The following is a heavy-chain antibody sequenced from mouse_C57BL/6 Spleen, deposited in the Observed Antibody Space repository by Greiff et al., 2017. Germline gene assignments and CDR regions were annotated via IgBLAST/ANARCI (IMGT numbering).Heavy chain of an antibody. CDR2: INPNTGGT. J-gene: IGHJ2*01. CDR1: GYTFTDYN. Sequence: VQLQQSGPELVKPGASVKMSCKASGYTFTDYNMHWVTQSHGKSLEWIGFINPNTGGTSSNQKLSVKALLTVNTTSSTAYIRLRSLTSEDSAVYYCARGGRAMFTTDYFDYWGQGTTLTVSS. V-gene: IGHV1-22*01. CDR3: ARGGRAMFTTDYFDY. D-gene: IGHD2-2*01.